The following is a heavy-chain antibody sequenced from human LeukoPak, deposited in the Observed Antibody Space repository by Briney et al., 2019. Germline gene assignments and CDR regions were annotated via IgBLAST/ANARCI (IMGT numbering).Heavy chain of an antibody. V-gene: IGHV3-7*01. J-gene: IGHJ4*02. Sequence: GGSLRLSCAASGFTFSSYWVSWVRQAPGKGLEWVANIKQDGSEKYYVDSVKGRFTISRDNAKNSLYLQMNSLRAEDTAVYYCARDRQWQNYWGQGTLVTVSS. CDR2: IKQDGSEK. CDR1: GFTFSSYW. D-gene: IGHD6-19*01. CDR3: ARDRQWQNY.